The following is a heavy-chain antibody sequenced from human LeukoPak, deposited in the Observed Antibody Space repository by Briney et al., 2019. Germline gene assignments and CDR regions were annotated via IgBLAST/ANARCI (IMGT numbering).Heavy chain of an antibody. D-gene: IGHD2-15*01. CDR2: ISSSSSTI. V-gene: IGHV3-48*01. J-gene: IGHJ3*02. Sequence: PGGSLRLSCAASGFTFSSYSMNWVRQAPGKGLEWVSYISSSSSTIYYADSVKGRFTISRDNAKNSLYLQMNSLRAEDTAVYYCASGYCSGGSCYSDAFDIWGQGTMVTVSS. CDR3: ASGYCSGGSCYSDAFDI. CDR1: GFTFSSYS.